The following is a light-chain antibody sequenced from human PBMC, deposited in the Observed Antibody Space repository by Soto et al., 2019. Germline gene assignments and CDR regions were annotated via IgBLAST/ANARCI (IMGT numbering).Light chain of an antibody. CDR3: SSYTSTTAYV. Sequence: QSVLTQPASVSGSPGQSITISCTGTISDIGGYNYVAWYQQYPGKAPKLIIYDVINRPSGVSHRFSGSKSDSTASLTISGLQADDEADYYCSSYTSTTAYVFGTGTKLTVL. V-gene: IGLV2-14*03. CDR2: DVI. CDR1: ISDIGGYNY. J-gene: IGLJ1*01.